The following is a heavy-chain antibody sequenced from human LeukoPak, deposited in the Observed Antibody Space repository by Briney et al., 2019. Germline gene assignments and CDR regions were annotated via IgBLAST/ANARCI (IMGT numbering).Heavy chain of an antibody. J-gene: IGHJ4*02. CDR2: ISSSSRYI. CDR1: GFTFSSYS. Sequence: GGSLRLSCAASGFTFSSYSMNWVRQAPGKGLEWVSSISSSSRYIYYADSVKGRFTISRDNAKNSLYLQMNSLRAEDTAVYYCARAHLYCSGGSCYSDYWGQGTLVTVSS. V-gene: IGHV3-21*01. D-gene: IGHD2-15*01. CDR3: ARAHLYCSGGSCYSDY.